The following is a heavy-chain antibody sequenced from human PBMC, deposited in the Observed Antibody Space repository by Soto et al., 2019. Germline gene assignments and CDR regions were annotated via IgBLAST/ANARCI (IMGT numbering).Heavy chain of an antibody. CDR2: IYYSGST. Sequence: SETLSLTCTVSGGSISSSSYYWGWIRQPPGKGLEWIGSIYYSGSTYYNPSLKSRVTISVDTSKNQFSLKLSSVTAADTAVYYCARHIRPDYGDYGFDYWGHGTLVTVSS. J-gene: IGHJ4*01. D-gene: IGHD4-17*01. CDR3: ARHIRPDYGDYGFDY. CDR1: GGSISSSSYY. V-gene: IGHV4-39*01.